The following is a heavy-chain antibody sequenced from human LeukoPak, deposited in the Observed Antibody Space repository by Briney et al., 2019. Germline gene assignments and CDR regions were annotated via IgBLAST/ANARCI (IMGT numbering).Heavy chain of an antibody. CDR1: GGSISTYY. D-gene: IGHD5-18*01. J-gene: IGHJ4*02. V-gene: IGHV4-59*01. CDR3: ARDPGWIQEEYYFDY. CDR2: IYYSGST. Sequence: PSETLSLTCTVSGGSISTYYWSWIRQPPGKGLEWIGYIYYSGSTNYNPSLKSRVTISVDTSKNQFSLKLSSVTAADTAVYYCARDPGWIQEEYYFDYWGQGTLVTVSS.